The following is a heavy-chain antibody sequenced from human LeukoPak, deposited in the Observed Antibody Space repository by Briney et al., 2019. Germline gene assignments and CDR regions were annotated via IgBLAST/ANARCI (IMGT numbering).Heavy chain of an antibody. Sequence: GASVKVSCKVSGYTLTELSMHWVRQAPGKGLEWMGGFDPEDGETIYAQKFQGRVTMTEDTSTDTAYMELSSLRSEDTAVYYCATGGPWFGELFSYMDVWGKGTTVTVSS. CDR3: ATGGPWFGELFSYMDV. CDR1: GYTLTELS. D-gene: IGHD3-10*01. J-gene: IGHJ6*03. V-gene: IGHV1-24*01. CDR2: FDPEDGET.